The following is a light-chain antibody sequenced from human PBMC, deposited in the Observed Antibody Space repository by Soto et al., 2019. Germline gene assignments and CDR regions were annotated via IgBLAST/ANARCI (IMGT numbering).Light chain of an antibody. CDR1: QSISSW. J-gene: IGKJ4*01. V-gene: IGKV1-5*01. Sequence: DIQMTHSPSTLSASVEDRVTITCRASQSISSWLAWYQQKPGKAPKLLIYDASSLESGVPSRFSGSGSGTEFTLTISSLQPDDFAPYYCQQYNSYPLTFGGGTKV. CDR3: QQYNSYPLT. CDR2: DAS.